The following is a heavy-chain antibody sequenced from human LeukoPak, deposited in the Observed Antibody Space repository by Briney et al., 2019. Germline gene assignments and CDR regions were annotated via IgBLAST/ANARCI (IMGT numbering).Heavy chain of an antibody. J-gene: IGHJ4*02. D-gene: IGHD3-22*01. Sequence: GGSLRLSCAASGFTFSVSWMSWVRQAPGKGLEWISYISTSTTTIYYANSVKGRFTISRDNAKNSLYLQMNSLRAEDTAVYYCARHVVAVGFDYWGRGTLVTVSS. CDR3: ARHVVAVGFDY. V-gene: IGHV3-48*04. CDR2: ISTSTTTI. CDR1: GFTFSVSW.